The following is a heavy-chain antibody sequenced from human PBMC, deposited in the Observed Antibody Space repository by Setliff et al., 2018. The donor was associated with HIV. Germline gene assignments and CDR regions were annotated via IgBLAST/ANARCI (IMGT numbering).Heavy chain of an antibody. V-gene: IGHV1-2*02. CDR1: GYTFTGYF. D-gene: IGHD3-9*01. CDR2: INPTSGDT. Sequence: EASVKVSCKTSGYTFTGYFMHWVRQAPRQGLEWMGWINPTSGDTNYAQKFQGRLTMTRDTSINTAYMELSRLTSDDMAVYYWATLDQDFHRSAFDTFDIWGQGTMVTVSS. CDR3: ATLDQDFHRSAFDTFDI. J-gene: IGHJ3*02.